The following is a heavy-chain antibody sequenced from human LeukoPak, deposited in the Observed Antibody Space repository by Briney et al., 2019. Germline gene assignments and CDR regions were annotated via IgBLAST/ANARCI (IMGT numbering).Heavy chain of an antibody. D-gene: IGHD6-13*01. CDR3: ASTPGYSTSWYYFDH. CDR2: IKQDGSEE. V-gene: IGHV3-7*01. CDR1: GFIFTTYW. Sequence: GGSLRLSCAASGFIFTTYWMSWVRQAPGKGLEWVANIKQDGSEEYYVDSVKGQFTISRDNAKNSVYLKMNNLRAEDTALYYCASTPGYSTSWYYFDHWGQGTLVTVSS. J-gene: IGHJ4*02.